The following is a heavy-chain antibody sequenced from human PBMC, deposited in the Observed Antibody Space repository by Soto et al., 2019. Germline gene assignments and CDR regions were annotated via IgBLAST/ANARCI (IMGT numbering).Heavy chain of an antibody. CDR2: IHAGNGDT. Sequence: ASVKVSCKASGDIFTKYTMHWVRQVPGQRFEWMGWIHAGNGDTEYSQKFQGRVTITRDTFASITYMDLSSLGSEDTAVYYCARVNIYYDSSGYYAFHYWCQGTLVTV. CDR1: GDIFTKYT. V-gene: IGHV1-3*01. D-gene: IGHD3-22*01. CDR3: ARVNIYYDSSGYYAFHY. J-gene: IGHJ4*02.